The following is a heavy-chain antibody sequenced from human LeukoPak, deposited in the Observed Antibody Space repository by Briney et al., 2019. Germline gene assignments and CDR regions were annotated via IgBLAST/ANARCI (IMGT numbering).Heavy chain of an antibody. CDR2: INTNTGNP. J-gene: IGHJ2*01. V-gene: IGHV7-4-1*02. Sequence: ASVKVSCKASGYIFTNYAIHWVRQAPGQGLEWMGWINTNTGNPTYAQGFTGRFVFSLDTSVSTAYLQISSLKAEDTAIYYCAGAGSGYSYWYFDLWGRGTLVTVSS. CDR3: AGAGSGYSYWYFDL. CDR1: GYIFTNYA. D-gene: IGHD5-12*01.